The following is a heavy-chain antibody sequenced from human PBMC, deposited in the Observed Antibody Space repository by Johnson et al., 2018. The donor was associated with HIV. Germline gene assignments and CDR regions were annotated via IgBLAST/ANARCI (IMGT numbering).Heavy chain of an antibody. Sequence: VQLVESGGGLVKPGGSLRLSCAGSGFTFSDYYMSWIRQAPGKGLEWVSYISSSGSTIYYADSVKGRFTISRDNAKKSLYLQMNSLRAEDTAVYYCATRDPTYRPGAFDIWGQGTMVTVSS. D-gene: IGHD1-14*01. CDR1: GFTFSDYY. CDR3: ATRDPTYRPGAFDI. J-gene: IGHJ3*02. CDR2: ISSSGSTI. V-gene: IGHV3-11*04.